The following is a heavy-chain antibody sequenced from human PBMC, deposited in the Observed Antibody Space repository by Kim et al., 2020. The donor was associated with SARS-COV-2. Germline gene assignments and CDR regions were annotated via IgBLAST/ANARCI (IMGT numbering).Heavy chain of an antibody. CDR1: GGSISSYY. Sequence: SETLSLTCTVSGGSISSYYWSWIRQPPGKGLEWIGYIYYSGSTNYNPSLKSRVTISVDTSKNQFSLKLSSVTAADTAVYYCARGGGYFDWSPLDIWGQGTMVTVSS. J-gene: IGHJ3*02. D-gene: IGHD3-9*01. CDR2: IYYSGST. CDR3: ARGGGYFDWSPLDI. V-gene: IGHV4-59*01.